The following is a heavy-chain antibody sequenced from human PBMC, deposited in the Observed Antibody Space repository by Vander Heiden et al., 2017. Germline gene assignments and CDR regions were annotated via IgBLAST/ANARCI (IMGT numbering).Heavy chain of an antibody. V-gene: IGHV1-69*01. CDR3: ARQAVAGYDFWSGYYSRDYYYYYGMDV. CDR1: GGTFSSYA. J-gene: IGHJ6*02. Sequence: QVQLVQSGAEVKKPGSSVKVSCKASGGTFSSYAISWVRQAPGQGLEWMGGIIPIFGTANYAQKFQGRVTITADESTSTAYMELSSLRSEDTAVYYCARQAVAGYDFWSGYYSRDYYYYYGMDVWGQGTTVTVSS. CDR2: IIPIFGTA. D-gene: IGHD3-3*01.